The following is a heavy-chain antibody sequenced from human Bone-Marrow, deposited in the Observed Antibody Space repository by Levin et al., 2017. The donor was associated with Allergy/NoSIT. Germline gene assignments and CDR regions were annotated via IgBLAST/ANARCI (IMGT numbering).Heavy chain of an antibody. CDR2: ISGSSSYV. D-gene: IGHD3-3*01. J-gene: IGHJ5*02. Sequence: PGGSLRLSCLASGFSLGDYTVNWVRQAPGKGLEWISSISGSSSYVFYADSIKGRFTVSRDNAQNSVFLQMDSLTPEDTAVYFCARDQDHGFLGAFGWFDPWGQGTLVSVSS. V-gene: IGHV3-21*06. CDR1: GFSLGDYT. CDR3: ARDQDHGFLGAFGWFDP.